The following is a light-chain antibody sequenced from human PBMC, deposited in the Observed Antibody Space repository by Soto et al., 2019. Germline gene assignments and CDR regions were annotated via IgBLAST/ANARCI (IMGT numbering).Light chain of an antibody. CDR2: RSS. J-gene: IGKJ4*01. CDR1: QRIAMS. CDR3: QQNHSPPLT. Sequence: DIQMTQSPSSLSASVGDTVTISCRASQRIAMSSSWYQQKLGKAPKLLIYRSSTLQNGGPSRFSGSGSGTYFTLTIRSLKLEDFATYYCQQNHSPPLTFGGGTKVEIK. V-gene: IGKV1-39*01.